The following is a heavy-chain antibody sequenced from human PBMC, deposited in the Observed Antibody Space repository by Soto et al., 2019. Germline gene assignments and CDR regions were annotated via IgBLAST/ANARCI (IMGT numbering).Heavy chain of an antibody. Sequence: GGSLRLSCAASGFTFSSYSMNWVRQAPGKGLEWVSSISSSSSYIYYADSVKGRFTISRDNAKNSLYLQMNSLRAEDTAVYYCASDPTIDPPLDYWGQGTLVTVSS. D-gene: IGHD1-26*01. CDR2: ISSSSSYI. V-gene: IGHV3-21*01. CDR3: ASDPTIDPPLDY. CDR1: GFTFSSYS. J-gene: IGHJ4*02.